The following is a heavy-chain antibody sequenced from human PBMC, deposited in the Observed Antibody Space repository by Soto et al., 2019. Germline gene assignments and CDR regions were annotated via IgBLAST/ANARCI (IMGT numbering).Heavy chain of an antibody. CDR1: GGSISSYY. CDR3: ARGRGSGWFDP. V-gene: IGHV4-59*01. J-gene: IGHJ5*02. D-gene: IGHD3-10*01. CDR2: IYYSGST. Sequence: SETLSLTCTVSGGSISSYYWSWIRQPPGKGLEWIGYIYYSGSTNYNPSLKGRVTISVDTSKNQFSLKLSSVTAADTAVYYCARGRGSGWFDPWGQGTLVTVSS.